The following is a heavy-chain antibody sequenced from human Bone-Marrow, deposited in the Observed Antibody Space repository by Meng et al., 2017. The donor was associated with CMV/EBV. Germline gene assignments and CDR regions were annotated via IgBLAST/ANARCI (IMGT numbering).Heavy chain of an antibody. CDR3: ARESPRWGYYYGMDV. Sequence: GGSLRLSCAASGFTFSSYWMHWVRQAPGKGLVWVSRINSDGSSTSYADSVKGRFTISRDNAKNTLYLQMNSLRAEDTAVYYCARESPRWGYYYGMDVWGQGTTVTGSS. V-gene: IGHV3-74*01. J-gene: IGHJ6*01. CDR1: GFTFSSYW. D-gene: IGHD3-16*01. CDR2: INSDGSST.